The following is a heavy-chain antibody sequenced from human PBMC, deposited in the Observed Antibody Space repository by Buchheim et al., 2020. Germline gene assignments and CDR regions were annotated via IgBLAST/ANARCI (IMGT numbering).Heavy chain of an antibody. CDR3: ARVGWNDGKAFDY. D-gene: IGHD1-1*01. Sequence: QVQLQQWGAGLLKPSETLSLTCAVYGGSFSGYYWSWIRQPPGKGLEWIGEINHSGSTNYNPPLQSRVTISVDTSKNQFSLKLSSVTAADTAVYYCARVGWNDGKAFDYWGQGTL. CDR1: GGSFSGYY. J-gene: IGHJ4*02. CDR2: INHSGST. V-gene: IGHV4-34*01.